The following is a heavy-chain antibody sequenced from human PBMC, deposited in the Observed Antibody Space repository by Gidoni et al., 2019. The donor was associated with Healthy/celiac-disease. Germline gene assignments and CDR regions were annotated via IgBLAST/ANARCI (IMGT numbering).Heavy chain of an antibody. J-gene: IGHJ4*02. CDR3: ARRRRITMIVVAPFDY. D-gene: IGHD3-22*01. V-gene: IGHV4-34*01. Sequence: QVQLQQWGAGLLKLSETLSLTCAVYGGSFSGYYWSWIRQPPGKGLEWIGEINHSGSTNYNPSLKSRVTISVDTSKNQFSLKLSSVTAADTAVYYCARRRRITMIVVAPFDYWGQGTLVTVSS. CDR1: GGSFSGYY. CDR2: INHSGST.